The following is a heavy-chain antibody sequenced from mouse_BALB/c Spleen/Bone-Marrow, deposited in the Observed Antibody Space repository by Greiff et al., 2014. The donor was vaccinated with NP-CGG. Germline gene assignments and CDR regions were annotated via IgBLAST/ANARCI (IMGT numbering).Heavy chain of an antibody. CDR2: IRLKSNNYAT. CDR3: TRDYSY. D-gene: IGHD1-1*01. Sequence: DVMLVESGGGLVQPGGSMKLSCVASGFTFSNYWMNWVRQSPEKGLDWVAEIRLKSNNYATHYAESVKGRFTISRDDSKSSVYLQMNNLRAEDTGIYYGTRDYSYWGQGTLVTVSA. V-gene: IGHV6-6*02. CDR1: GFTFSNYW. J-gene: IGHJ3*01.